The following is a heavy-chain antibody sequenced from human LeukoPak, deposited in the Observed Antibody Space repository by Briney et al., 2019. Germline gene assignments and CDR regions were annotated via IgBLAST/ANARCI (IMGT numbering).Heavy chain of an antibody. V-gene: IGHV1-46*01. CDR1: GYAFTSYY. CDR3: ARDKKNDYYDSSGLFDY. J-gene: IGHJ4*02. Sequence: ASVTVSCKTSGYAFTSYYIHWVRQAPGQGLECMGLINPSGGSTSYAQKFQGRVTMTRDMSTSTVYMELSSLRSEDTAVHYCARDKKNDYYDSSGLFDYWGQGTLVTVSS. D-gene: IGHD3-22*01. CDR2: INPSGGST.